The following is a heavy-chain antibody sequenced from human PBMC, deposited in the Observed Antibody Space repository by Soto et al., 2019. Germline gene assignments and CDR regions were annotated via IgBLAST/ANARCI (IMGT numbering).Heavy chain of an antibody. CDR2: IYYSGST. CDR1: GGSISSGDYY. Sequence: PSETLSLTCTVSGGSISSGDYYWSWIRQPPGKGLEWIGYIYYSGSTYYNPSIKSRVTISVDTSKNQFSLKLSSVTAADTAVYYCARETAEGEGMGMDVWGQGTTVTVSS. J-gene: IGHJ6*02. V-gene: IGHV4-30-4*01. D-gene: IGHD3-16*01. CDR3: ARETAEGEGMGMDV.